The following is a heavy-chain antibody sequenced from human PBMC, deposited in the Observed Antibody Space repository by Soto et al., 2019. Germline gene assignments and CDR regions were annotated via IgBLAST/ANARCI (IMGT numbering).Heavy chain of an antibody. Sequence: GGSLRLSCAGSGFTFGDSYMSWIRQAPGKGLEWLSYISPGSRYPAYADSVKGRFTISRDNAERSLYLQMMSLTAEDTAIYYCVRGGGGGLFDPWGQGTMVTVSS. CDR1: GFTFGDSY. CDR2: ISPGSRYP. V-gene: IGHV3-11*06. CDR3: VRGGGGGLFDP. J-gene: IGHJ5*02. D-gene: IGHD2-15*01.